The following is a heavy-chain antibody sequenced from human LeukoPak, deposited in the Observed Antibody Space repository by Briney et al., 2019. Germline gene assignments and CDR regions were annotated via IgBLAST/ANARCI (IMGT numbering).Heavy chain of an antibody. J-gene: IGHJ4*02. Sequence: SETLSLTCTVSGGSISSNYWSWIRHPQGKGLEWIGYIYHSGSTYYNPSLKSRVTISVDRSKNQFSLKLSSVTAADTAVYYCARVDCSSTSCYPDYWGQGTLVTVSS. V-gene: IGHV4-59*12. CDR3: ARVDCSSTSCYPDY. D-gene: IGHD2-2*01. CDR2: IYHSGST. CDR1: GGSISSNY.